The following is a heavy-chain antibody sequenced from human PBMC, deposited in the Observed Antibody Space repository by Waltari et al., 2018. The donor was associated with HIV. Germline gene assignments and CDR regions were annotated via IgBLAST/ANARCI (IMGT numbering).Heavy chain of an antibody. Sequence: QLQLQESGPGLVKPSETLSLTCTVSGGSTSSSSYYWGWTRQPPGKGLEWIVSIYYSGSTYYNPSLKSRVTISVDTSKNQFSLKLSSVTAADTAVYYCARHSLTYYYDSSGYSVAFDYWGQGTLVTVSS. CDR3: ARHSLTYYYDSSGYSVAFDY. D-gene: IGHD3-22*01. CDR2: IYYSGST. CDR1: GGSTSSSSYY. J-gene: IGHJ4*02. V-gene: IGHV4-39*01.